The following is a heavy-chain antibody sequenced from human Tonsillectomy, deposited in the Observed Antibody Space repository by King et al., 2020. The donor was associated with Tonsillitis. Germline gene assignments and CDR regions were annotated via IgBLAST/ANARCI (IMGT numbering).Heavy chain of an antibody. CDR2: IYYTGST. Sequence: VQLQESGPGLVKPSETLSLTCTVSGGSISSYYWSWIRQPPGKGLEWIGYIYYTGSTNYNPSLKSRVTISVDTSKNQFSLKLGSVTAADTAVYYCARAVGYSGSQLYWGQGTLVTVSS. D-gene: IGHD1-26*01. J-gene: IGHJ4*02. V-gene: IGHV4-59*01. CDR3: ARAVGYSGSQLY. CDR1: GGSISSYY.